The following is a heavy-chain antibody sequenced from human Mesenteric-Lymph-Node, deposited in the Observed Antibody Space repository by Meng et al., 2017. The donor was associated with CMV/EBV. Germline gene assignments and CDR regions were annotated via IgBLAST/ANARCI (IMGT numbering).Heavy chain of an antibody. CDR1: GFTFSSYD. D-gene: IGHD7-27*01. CDR3: AKGTRWTWGSLDV. Sequence: SLNTSCAASGFTFSSYDMRWVRQPTGKGLEWVSGISWNSDNIGYADSVKSRFTISRDNAKNSLYLQMSSLRAEDMALYYCAKGTRWTWGSLDVWGHGTTVTVSS. V-gene: IGHV3-9*03. J-gene: IGHJ6*02. CDR2: ISWNSDNI.